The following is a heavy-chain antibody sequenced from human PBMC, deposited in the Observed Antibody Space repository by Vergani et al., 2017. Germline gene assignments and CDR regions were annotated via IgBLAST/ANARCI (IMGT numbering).Heavy chain of an antibody. CDR1: GGTFSSYA. CDR2: IIPIFGTA. CDR3: ASREITIFGXVIIRGYYYYGMDV. J-gene: IGHJ6*02. Sequence: QVQLVQSGAEVKKPGSSVKVSCKASGGTFSSYAISWVRQAPGQGLEWMGGIIPIFGTANYAQKFQGRVTITADESASPAYVELSSLRSEYTAVYYCASREITIFGXVIIRGYYYYGMDVWGQGTTVTVSS. D-gene: IGHD3-3*01. V-gene: IGHV1-69*01.